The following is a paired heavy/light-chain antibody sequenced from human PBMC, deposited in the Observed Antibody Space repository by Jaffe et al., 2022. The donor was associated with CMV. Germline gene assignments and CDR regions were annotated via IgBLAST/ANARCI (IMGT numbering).Heavy chain of an antibody. J-gene: IGHJ4*02. CDR1: GFTFSSYE. V-gene: IGHV3-48*03. D-gene: IGHD5-18*01. Sequence: EVQLVESGGGLVQPGGSLRLSCAASGFTFSSYEMNWVRQAPGKGLEWVSYISSSGSTIYYADSVKGRFTISRDNAKNSLYLQMNSLRAEDTAVYYCARGGLEGYSYGYYPTNFDYWGQGTLVTVSS. CDR3: ARGGLEGYSYGYYPTNFDY. CDR2: ISSSGSTI.
Light chain of an antibody. CDR1: QSISSY. J-gene: IGKJ2*01. CDR2: AAS. CDR3: QQSYSTYT. V-gene: IGKV1-39*01. Sequence: DIQMTQSPSSLSASVGDRVTITCRASQSISSYLNWYQQKPGKAPKLLIYAASSLQSGVPSRFSGSGSGTDFTLTISSLQPEDFATYYCQQSYSTYTFGQGTKLEIK.